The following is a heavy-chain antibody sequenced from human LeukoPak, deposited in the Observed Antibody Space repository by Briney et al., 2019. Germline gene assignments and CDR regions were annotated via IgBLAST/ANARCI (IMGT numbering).Heavy chain of an antibody. CDR3: ARVYSYGYLDY. CDR1: GFTFSSYS. Sequence: QPGGSLRLSCAASGFTFSSYSMNWVRQAPGKGLEWVSYISRTIYYADSVKGRFTISRDNAKNSLYLQMNSLRAEDTAVYYCARVYSYGYLDYWGQGTLVTVSS. V-gene: IGHV3-48*01. D-gene: IGHD5-18*01. J-gene: IGHJ4*02. CDR2: ISRTI.